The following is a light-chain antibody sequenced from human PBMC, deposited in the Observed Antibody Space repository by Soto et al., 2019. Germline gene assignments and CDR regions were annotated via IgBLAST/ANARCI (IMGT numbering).Light chain of an antibody. V-gene: IGLV2-14*01. CDR2: EVN. CDR1: SSDIGAYDY. J-gene: IGLJ1*01. CDR3: FSITNTPTRD. Sequence: QSVPTQPASLSGTPGQWITISCTGTSSDIGAYDYVSWLQQHPGKAPKRMSSEVNNRPSGVSNRFSGSKSGNTAYLTISGLPVLAEAESFFFSITNTPTRDFGTGTKVTVL.